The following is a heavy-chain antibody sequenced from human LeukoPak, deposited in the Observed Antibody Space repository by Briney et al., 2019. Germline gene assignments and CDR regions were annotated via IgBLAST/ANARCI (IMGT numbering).Heavy chain of an antibody. CDR3: AGASRLGSYYYYYMDV. CDR2: IYTSGST. V-gene: IGHV4-4*07. J-gene: IGHJ6*03. Sequence: SETLSLTCTVSGGTISSYYWSWIRQPAGKGLEWIGCIYTSGSTNYNPSLKSRVTMSVDTSKNQFSLKLSSVTAADTAVYYCAGASRLGSYYYYYMDVWGKGTTVTVSS. CDR1: GGTISSYY. D-gene: IGHD1-26*01.